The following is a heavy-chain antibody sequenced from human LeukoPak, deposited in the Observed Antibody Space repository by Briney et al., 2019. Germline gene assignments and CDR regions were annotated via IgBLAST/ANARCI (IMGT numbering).Heavy chain of an antibody. J-gene: IGHJ4*02. CDR1: GFSLSNARMG. D-gene: IGHD5-12*01. Sequence: ESGPTLVNPTETLTLTCTVSGFSLSNARMGVSWIRQPPGKALEWLAHIFSNDEKSYSTSLKSRLTISKDTSKSQVVLTMPNMDPVDTATYYCARISDSGYDLDYWGQGTLVTVSS. CDR3: ARISDSGYDLDY. V-gene: IGHV2-26*01. CDR2: IFSNDEK.